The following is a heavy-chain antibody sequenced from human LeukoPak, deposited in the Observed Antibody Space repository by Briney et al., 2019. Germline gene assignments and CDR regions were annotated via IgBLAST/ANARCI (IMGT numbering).Heavy chain of an antibody. J-gene: IGHJ5*02. CDR1: GGTFSSYA. CDR3: AREANMGDYYAAGRPNWFDP. CDR2: IIPIFGTA. Sequence: SSVKVSCKGSGGTFSSYAISWVRQAPGQGLEWMGGIIPIFGTANNAQPFQGRVTITAVDSPSTAYMELSSLRPEDTAVNSCAREANMGDYYAAGRPNWFDPWGQGTLVTVSS. V-gene: IGHV1-69*01. D-gene: IGHD3-10*01.